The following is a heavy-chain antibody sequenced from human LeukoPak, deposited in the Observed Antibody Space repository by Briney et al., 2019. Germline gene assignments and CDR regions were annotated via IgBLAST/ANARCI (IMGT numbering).Heavy chain of an antibody. CDR3: ARAPRFVYDILTNYYFDY. CDR2: IYYSGST. V-gene: IGHV4-39*07. D-gene: IGHD3-9*01. Sequence: PSETLSLTCTVSGGSISSSSYYWGWIRQPPGKGLEWIGSIYYSGSTYYNPSLKSRVTISVDTSKNQFSLKLSSVTAADTAVYYCARAPRFVYDILTNYYFDYWGQGTLVTVSS. CDR1: GGSISSSSYY. J-gene: IGHJ4*02.